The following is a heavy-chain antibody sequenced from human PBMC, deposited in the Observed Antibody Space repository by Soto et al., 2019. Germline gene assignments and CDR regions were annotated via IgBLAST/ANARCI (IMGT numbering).Heavy chain of an antibody. CDR3: AREARTMVRGVNPVDY. CDR2: IYYSGST. D-gene: IGHD3-10*01. Sequence: SKTLSLTCTVSGGSISSGDYYWSWIRQPPGKGLEWIGYIYYSGSTYYNPSLKSRVTISVDTSKNQFSLKLSSVTAADTAVYYCAREARTMVRGVNPVDYWGQGTLVTVSS. V-gene: IGHV4-30-4*01. J-gene: IGHJ4*02. CDR1: GGSISSGDYY.